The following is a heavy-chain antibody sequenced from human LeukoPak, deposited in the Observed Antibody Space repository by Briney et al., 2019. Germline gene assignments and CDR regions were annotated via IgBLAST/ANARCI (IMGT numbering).Heavy chain of an antibody. CDR3: ARRGESVSYGDYRFDY. D-gene: IGHD4-17*01. Sequence: GGSLRLSCTASGFSFSGHWMHWARQLPGKGLVWVSRISPTGSTTSYADSVKGRFTVSRDNSKNTLFLQMNSLRGEDTAVYYCARRGESVSYGDYRFDYWGQGTLVTVSS. J-gene: IGHJ4*02. CDR2: ISPTGSTT. V-gene: IGHV3-74*01. CDR1: GFSFSGHW.